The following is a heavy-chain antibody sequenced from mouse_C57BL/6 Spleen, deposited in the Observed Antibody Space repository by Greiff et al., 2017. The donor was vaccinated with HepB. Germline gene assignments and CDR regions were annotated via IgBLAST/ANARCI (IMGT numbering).Heavy chain of an antibody. V-gene: IGHV6-6*01. D-gene: IGHD1-1*01. CDR1: GFTFSDAW. Sequence: EVKLVESGGGLVQPGGSMKLSCAASGFTFSDAWMDWVRQSPEKGLEWVAEIRNKANNHATYYAESVKGRFTISRDDSKSSVYLQMNSVRAEDTGIYYCQFSDYYGSSYWYFDVWGTGTTVTVSS. CDR3: QFSDYYGSSYWYFDV. J-gene: IGHJ1*03. CDR2: IRNKANNHAT.